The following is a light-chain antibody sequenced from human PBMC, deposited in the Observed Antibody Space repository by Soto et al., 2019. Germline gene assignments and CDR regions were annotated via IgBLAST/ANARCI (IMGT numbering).Light chain of an antibody. J-gene: IGKJ4*01. V-gene: IGKV3-20*01. CDR1: QTVNNNY. Sequence: EIVLTQSPGTMSLSPGERATLSCRASQTVNNNYLAWYQQRPDQAPRLLISGASSRATGIPDRFSGSGSGTDFTLTISRLEPEDFAVYYCQKYGGSITLGGGTEVDIK. CDR3: QKYGGSIT. CDR2: GAS.